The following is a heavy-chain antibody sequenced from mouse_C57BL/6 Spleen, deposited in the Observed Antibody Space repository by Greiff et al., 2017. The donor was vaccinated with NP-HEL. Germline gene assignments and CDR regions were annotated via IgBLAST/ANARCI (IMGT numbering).Heavy chain of an antibody. J-gene: IGHJ3*01. CDR1: GFTFTDYY. V-gene: IGHV7-3*01. CDR3: ARGAPDPRRFAY. CDR2: IRNKANGYTT. Sequence: EVKLMESGGGLVQPGGSLSLSCAASGFTFTDYYMSWVRQPPGKALEWLGFIRNKANGYTTEYSASVKGRFTISRDNSQSILYLQMNALRAEDSATYYCARGAPDPRRFAYWGQGTLVTVSA.